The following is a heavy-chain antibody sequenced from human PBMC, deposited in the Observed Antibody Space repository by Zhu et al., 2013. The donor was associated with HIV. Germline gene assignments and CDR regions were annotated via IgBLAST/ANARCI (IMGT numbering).Heavy chain of an antibody. CDR2: ISAYNGNT. D-gene: IGHD3-22*01. J-gene: IGHJ5*02. CDR1: GYTFTNYG. CDR3: ARSFKTGYSDIPDFDP. Sequence: QVQLVQSGAEVKKPGASVKVSCKASGYTFTNYGLNWLRQAPGQGLELMGWISAYNGNTNYAQKFQGRVTMTTDTATSTAYMELRSLRSDDAAVYYCARSFKTGYSDIPDFDPWGQGTLVTVSS. V-gene: IGHV1-18*01.